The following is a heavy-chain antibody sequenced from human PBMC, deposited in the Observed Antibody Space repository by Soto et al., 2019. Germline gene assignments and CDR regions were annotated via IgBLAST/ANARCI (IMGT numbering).Heavy chain of an antibody. V-gene: IGHV3-33*01. CDR1: GFTFSSYG. J-gene: IGHJ4*02. CDR3: ARETYYYGSGSYMAVGY. CDR2: IWYDGSNK. Sequence: QVQLVESGGGVVQPGRSLRLSCAASGFTFSSYGMHWVRQAPGKGLEWVAVIWYDGSNKYYADSVKGRFTISRDNSKNTLYLQMNSLRAEDTAVYYCARETYYYGSGSYMAVGYLGQGTLVTVSS. D-gene: IGHD3-10*01.